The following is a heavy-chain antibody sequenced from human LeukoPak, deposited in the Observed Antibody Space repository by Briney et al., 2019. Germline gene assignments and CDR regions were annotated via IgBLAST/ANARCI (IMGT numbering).Heavy chain of an antibody. CDR3: AKTLAIRAHALDP. J-gene: IGHJ5*02. Sequence: GGSLRLSCAASGFSFSAYWINWIRQAPGKGLEWVANIKQDGSEKNYVDSVKGRFTISRDNAKNSVSLLMNSLRAEDTAVYYCAKTLAIRAHALDPWGQGTLVTVSS. V-gene: IGHV3-7*03. D-gene: IGHD3-10*01. CDR2: IKQDGSEK. CDR1: GFSFSAYW.